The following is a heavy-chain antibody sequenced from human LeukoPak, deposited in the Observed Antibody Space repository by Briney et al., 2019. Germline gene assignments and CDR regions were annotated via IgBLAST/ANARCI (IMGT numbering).Heavy chain of an antibody. Sequence: SQTLSLTCAVSGASITSGDYSWNWMRQPPGKGLEWIGYIYHTGNTYYNPSLKSRVTISVDTSKNQFSLKLSSVTAADTAVYYCARHEGYGDYVGDFDYWGQGTLVTVSS. V-gene: IGHV4-30-2*03. CDR1: GASITSGDYS. J-gene: IGHJ4*02. CDR3: ARHEGYGDYVGDFDY. D-gene: IGHD4-17*01. CDR2: IYHTGNT.